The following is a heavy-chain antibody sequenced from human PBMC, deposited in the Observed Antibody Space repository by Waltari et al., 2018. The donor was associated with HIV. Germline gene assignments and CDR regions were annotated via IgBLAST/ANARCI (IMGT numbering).Heavy chain of an antibody. CDR1: GYTFSDYF. Sequence: VQLVQSGAEVKKPGASVKVSCKASGYTFSDYFIHWVRQAPGQGLEWMGWISPNSGDTSYARNFQGRVTMTRDTSISTAYIELSRLTSDDTTVYYCARQMTFYDAFDIWGQGTVVTVSS. J-gene: IGHJ3*02. V-gene: IGHV1-2*02. CDR3: ARQMTFYDAFDI. CDR2: ISPNSGDT.